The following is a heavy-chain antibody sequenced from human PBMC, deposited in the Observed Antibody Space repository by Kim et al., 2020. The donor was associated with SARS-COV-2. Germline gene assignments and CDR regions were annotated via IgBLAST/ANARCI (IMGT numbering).Heavy chain of an antibody. J-gene: IGHJ4*02. Sequence: YNPSLKRRVTISVDTSKNQFSLELSSVTAADTAVYYCARRIAVAGSHVDYWGQGTLVTVSS. V-gene: IGHV4-34*01. D-gene: IGHD6-19*01. CDR3: ARRIAVAGSHVDY.